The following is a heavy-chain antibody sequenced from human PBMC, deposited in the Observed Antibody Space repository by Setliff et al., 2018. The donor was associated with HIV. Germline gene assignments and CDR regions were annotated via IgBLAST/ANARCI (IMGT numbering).Heavy chain of an antibody. V-gene: IGHV4-61*05. Sequence: SETLSLTCTVTGGSISTNNFYWGWIRQPPGKGLQWSGYIYTSGSTNYNPSLKSLVTIAVDTSENQLSLKLTSVTAADTAMDFCARDATREVYLDVWGKGTTVTVSS. CDR1: GGSISTNNFY. CDR2: IYTSGST. CDR3: ARDATREVYLDV. J-gene: IGHJ6*03.